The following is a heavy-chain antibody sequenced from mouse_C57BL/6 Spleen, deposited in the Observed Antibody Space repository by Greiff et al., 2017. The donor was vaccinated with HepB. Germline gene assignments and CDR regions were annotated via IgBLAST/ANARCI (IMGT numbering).Heavy chain of an antibody. CDR1: GFTFSDYY. Sequence: EVKLVESGGGLVQPGGSLKLSCAASGFTFSDYYMYWVRQTPEKRLEWVAYISNGGGSTYYPDTVKGRFTISRDNAKNTLYLQMSRLKSEDTATYDCARHDYDKAYWGQGTLVTVSA. CDR3: ARHDYDKAY. D-gene: IGHD2-4*01. V-gene: IGHV5-12*01. CDR2: ISNGGGST. J-gene: IGHJ3*01.